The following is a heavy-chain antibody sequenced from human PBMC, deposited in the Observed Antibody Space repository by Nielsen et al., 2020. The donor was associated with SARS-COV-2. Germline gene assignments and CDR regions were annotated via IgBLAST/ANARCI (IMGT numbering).Heavy chain of an antibody. Sequence: ASVKVSCKASGYTFTGYYMHWVRQAPGQGLEWMGRINPNSGGTNYAQKFQGRVTMTRDTSISSAYMELSRLRSDDTAVYYCARDRSAAGILISGYWGQGTLVTVSS. V-gene: IGHV1-2*06. D-gene: IGHD6-13*01. CDR3: ARDRSAAGILISGY. CDR2: INPNSGGT. J-gene: IGHJ4*02. CDR1: GYTFTGYY.